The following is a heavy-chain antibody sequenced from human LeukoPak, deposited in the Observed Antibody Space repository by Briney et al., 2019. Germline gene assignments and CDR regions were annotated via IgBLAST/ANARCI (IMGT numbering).Heavy chain of an antibody. Sequence: PSQTLSLTCTVSGGSISSGSYYWSWIRQPAGKGLEWIGRIYTRGSTNYNPSLKSRVTISLDTSKNQFSLELSSVTAADTAVYYCARDVDTHYYDYGMDVWGQGTTVTVSS. CDR3: ARDVDTHYYDYGMDV. J-gene: IGHJ6*02. CDR1: GGSISSGSYY. CDR2: IYTRGST. D-gene: IGHD2-15*01. V-gene: IGHV4-61*02.